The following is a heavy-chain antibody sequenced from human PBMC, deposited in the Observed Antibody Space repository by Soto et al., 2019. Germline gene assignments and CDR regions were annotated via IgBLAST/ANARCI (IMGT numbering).Heavy chain of an antibody. CDR2: VSYDGSNQ. V-gene: IGHV3-30-3*01. CDR1: GFIFSNYA. D-gene: IGHD3-22*01. CDR3: ARDRVYYYDNSGYYNFDC. J-gene: IGHJ4*02. Sequence: QVQLVESGGGVVQPGRSLRVSCAASGFIFSNYAMHWVRQAPGKGLEWVAVVSYDGSNQFYAESVKGRFTISRDSSKTTLYLQMNNLREEDTAVYYCARDRVYYYDNSGYYNFDCWGQGTLVIVSS.